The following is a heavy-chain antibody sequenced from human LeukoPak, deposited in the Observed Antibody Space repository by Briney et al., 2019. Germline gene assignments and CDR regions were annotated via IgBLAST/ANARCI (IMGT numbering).Heavy chain of an antibody. Sequence: GESLKISCKGSGFSFSDYWIGWVRQLPGKGLEWMGSISPDDSDIKYSPSFRGLVTISIDKSISTAYIQWSGLEASDTAMYYCARWGTVARFIVDYWGQGTLVTVSS. CDR2: ISPDDSDI. CDR1: GFSFSDYW. V-gene: IGHV5-51*01. J-gene: IGHJ4*02. D-gene: IGHD4-17*01. CDR3: ARWGTVARFIVDY.